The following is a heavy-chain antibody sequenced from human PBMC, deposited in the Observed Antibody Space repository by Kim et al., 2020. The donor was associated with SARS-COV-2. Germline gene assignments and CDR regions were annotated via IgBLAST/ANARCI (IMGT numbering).Heavy chain of an antibody. J-gene: IGHJ4*02. Sequence: SETLSLTCTVSGGSISSSSYYWGWIRQPPGKGLEWIGSIYYSGSTYYNPSLKSRVTISVDTSKNQFSLKLSSVTAADTAVYYCAGIEDIVDYWGQGTLVTVSS. CDR2: IYYSGST. CDR3: AGIEDIVDY. CDR1: GGSISSSSYY. V-gene: IGHV4-39*01. D-gene: IGHD1-26*01.